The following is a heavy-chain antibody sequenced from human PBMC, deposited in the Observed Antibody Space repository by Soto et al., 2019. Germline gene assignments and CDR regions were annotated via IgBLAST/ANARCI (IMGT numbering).Heavy chain of an antibody. Sequence: PGGSLRLSCTASGLTFGDYAMSWFRQAPGKGLEWVGFIRSKAYGGTTEYAASVKGRFTISRDDSKSIAYLQMNSLKTEDTAVYYCTRDFVVVPAAIRPHYYGMDVWGQGTTVTVSS. D-gene: IGHD2-2*02. V-gene: IGHV3-49*03. CDR2: IRSKAYGGTT. CDR3: TRDFVVVPAAIRPHYYGMDV. J-gene: IGHJ6*02. CDR1: GLTFGDYA.